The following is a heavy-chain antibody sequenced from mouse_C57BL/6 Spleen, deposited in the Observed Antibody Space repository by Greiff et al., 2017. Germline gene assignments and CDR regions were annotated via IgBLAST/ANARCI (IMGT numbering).Heavy chain of an antibody. V-gene: IGHV1-76*01. CDR1: GYTFTDYY. Sequence: QVQLQQSGAELVRPGASVKLSCKASGYTFTDYYINWVKQRPGQGLEWIARIYPGSGNTYYNEKFKGKATLTAEKSSSTAYMQLSSLTSEDSAVYFCARVRGITTVVAPFDYWGQGTTLTVSS. D-gene: IGHD1-1*01. J-gene: IGHJ2*01. CDR3: ARVRGITTVVAPFDY. CDR2: IYPGSGNT.